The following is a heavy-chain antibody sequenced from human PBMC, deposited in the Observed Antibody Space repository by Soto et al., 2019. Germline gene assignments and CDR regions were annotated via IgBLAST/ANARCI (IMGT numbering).Heavy chain of an antibody. Sequence: SETLSLTCTVSGGSISSYYWSWIRQPPGKGLEWIGYIYYSGSTNYNPSLKSRVTISVDTSKNQFSLKLSSVTAADTAVYYCARFSVDTPYYYYMDVWGKGTTVTVSS. J-gene: IGHJ6*03. V-gene: IGHV4-59*08. CDR2: IYYSGST. CDR3: ARFSVDTPYYYYMDV. D-gene: IGHD5-12*01. CDR1: GGSISSYY.